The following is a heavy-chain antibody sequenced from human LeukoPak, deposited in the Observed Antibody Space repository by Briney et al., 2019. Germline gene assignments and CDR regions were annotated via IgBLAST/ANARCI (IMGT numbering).Heavy chain of an antibody. D-gene: IGHD5-18*01. CDR1: GFTVSSNY. Sequence: GGSLRLSCAASGFTVSSNYMSWVRQAPGKGLEWVSAISGSGGSTYYADSVKGRFTISRDNSKNTLYLQMNSLRAEDTAVYYCAKVTQLWLLDYYYGMDVWGQGTTVTVSS. J-gene: IGHJ6*02. CDR2: ISGSGGST. V-gene: IGHV3-23*01. CDR3: AKVTQLWLLDYYYGMDV.